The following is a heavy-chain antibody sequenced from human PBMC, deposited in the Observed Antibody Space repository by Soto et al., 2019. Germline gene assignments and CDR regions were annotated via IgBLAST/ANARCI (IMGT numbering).Heavy chain of an antibody. D-gene: IGHD2-21*02. CDR1: GGSISSYY. CDR3: ARDSGVSQYCGGDCYPYYYYGMDV. J-gene: IGHJ6*02. V-gene: IGHV4-59*01. Sequence: QVQLQESGPGLVKPSETLSLTCTVSGGSISSYYWSWIRQPPGKGLEWIGYIYYSGSTNYNPSLXSRXXXSVDTSKHQFXXKXSXXTAADTAVYYCARDSGVSQYCGGDCYPYYYYGMDVWGQGTTVTVSS. CDR2: IYYSGST.